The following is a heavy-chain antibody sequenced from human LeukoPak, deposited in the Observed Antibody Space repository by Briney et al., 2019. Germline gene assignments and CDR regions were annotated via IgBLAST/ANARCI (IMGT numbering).Heavy chain of an antibody. CDR1: GFTFSSSA. CDR2: ISYDGSNK. Sequence: GGSLRLSCAASGFTFSSSAMSWVRQVPGKGLEWVAVISYDGSNKYYADSVRGRFTISRDNSKNTLFLEMNSLRAEDTAVYYCAKALTSGWYLDAFNIWGQGTMVTVSS. V-gene: IGHV3-30*18. CDR3: AKALTSGWYLDAFNI. J-gene: IGHJ3*02. D-gene: IGHD6-19*01.